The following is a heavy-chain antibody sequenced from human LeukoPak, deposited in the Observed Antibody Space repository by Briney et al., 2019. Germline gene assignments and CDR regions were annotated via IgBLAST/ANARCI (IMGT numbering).Heavy chain of an antibody. CDR3: ARVSGSGWPDYYYYMDV. CDR2: ISGSGGNT. Sequence: GGSLRLSCAASGFTFSNYAMNWVRQAPGKGLEWVSAISGSGGNTYYADSVKGRFTISRDNAKNSLYLQMNSLRAEDTALYHCARVSGSGWPDYYYYMDVWGKGTTVTISS. CDR1: GFTFSNYA. D-gene: IGHD6-19*01. V-gene: IGHV3-23*01. J-gene: IGHJ6*03.